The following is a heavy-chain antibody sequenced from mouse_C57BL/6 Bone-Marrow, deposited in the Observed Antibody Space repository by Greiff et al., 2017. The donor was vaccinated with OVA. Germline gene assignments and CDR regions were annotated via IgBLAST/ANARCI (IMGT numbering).Heavy chain of an antibody. V-gene: IGHV14-4*01. CDR1: GFNIKDDY. D-gene: IGHD1-1*02. J-gene: IGHJ3*01. CDR2: IDPENGDT. CDR3: TRYGPFAY. Sequence: EVQLQQSGAELVRPGASVKLSCTASGFNIKDDYMHWVKQRPEQGLEWIGWIDPENGDTEYASKFQGKATITADTSSNTAYLQLSSLTSEDTAVYYCTRYGPFAYWGQGTLVIVSA.